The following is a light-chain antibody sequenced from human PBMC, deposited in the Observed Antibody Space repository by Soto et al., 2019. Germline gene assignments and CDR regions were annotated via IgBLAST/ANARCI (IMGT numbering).Light chain of an antibody. J-gene: IGLJ2*01. CDR2: KDS. V-gene: IGLV3-25*03. CDR1: ALPKQY. Sequence: SYELTQPPSVSVSPGQTARITCSGDALPKQYAYWYQQKPGQAPVLVIYKDSERPSGIPERFSGSSSGTTVTLTISGGQAEDEADYYCQSADSSGPLFGGGTKLTVL. CDR3: QSADSSGPL.